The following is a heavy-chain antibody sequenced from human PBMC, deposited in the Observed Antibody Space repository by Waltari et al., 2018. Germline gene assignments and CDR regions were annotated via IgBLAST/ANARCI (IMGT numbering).Heavy chain of an antibody. CDR1: GYSFTDFS. V-gene: IGHV1-46*01. Sequence: QVQLVQSGAEVKRPGAAVNVSCKASGYSFTDFSMHWVRQAPGQGLEWMGIINPSGGGKTYTQKFQDRVTMTRDTSTNTVYMELSSLRSEDTAVYYCARAGTTLIWGVAEWGQGTLVTVSS. J-gene: IGHJ4*02. CDR2: INPSGGGK. CDR3: ARAGTTLIWGVAE. D-gene: IGHD3-10*01.